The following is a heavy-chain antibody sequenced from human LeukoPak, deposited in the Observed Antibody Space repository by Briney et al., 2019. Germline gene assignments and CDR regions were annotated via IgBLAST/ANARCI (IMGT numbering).Heavy chain of an antibody. D-gene: IGHD3-9*01. CDR2: IYYSGST. CDR1: GGSISSTSSY. V-gene: IGHV4-39*07. CDR3: ARVKPVNPNSSSGLRYLWRDPDY. Sequence: SETLSLTCTVSGGSISSTSSYWGWIRQPPGKGLEWIGSIYYSGSTYYNPSLKSRVTISVDTSKNQFSLKLSSVTAADTAVYYCARVKPVNPNSSSGLRYLWRDPDYWGQGTLVTVSS. J-gene: IGHJ4*02.